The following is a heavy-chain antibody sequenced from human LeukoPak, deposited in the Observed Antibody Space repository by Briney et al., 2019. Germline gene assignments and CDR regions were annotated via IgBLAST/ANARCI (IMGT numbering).Heavy chain of an antibody. CDR3: AREASGYYSDV. Sequence: PGTFLRLSCAASGFTFSTYGMHWVRQAPGKGLEWVAVIWYDGSKTEYGDSVKGRFTISRDDSRNTLSLQMSSLRAEDTAVYYCAREASGYYSDVWGQGTLVTVSS. CDR1: GFTFSTYG. V-gene: IGHV3-33*01. J-gene: IGHJ4*02. CDR2: IWYDGSKT. D-gene: IGHD3-22*01.